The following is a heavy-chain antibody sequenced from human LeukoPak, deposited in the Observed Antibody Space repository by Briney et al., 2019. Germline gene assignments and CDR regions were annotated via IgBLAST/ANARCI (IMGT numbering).Heavy chain of an antibody. CDR3: ARALDEGARFGY. Sequence: GGSLRLSCSASGFTFSSYVMHWVRQAPGKGLEWVAVISYDGSNKYYADSVKGRFTISRDNSKNTLYLPMNSLRAEDTAVYYCARALDEGARFGYWGQGTLVTVSS. CDR2: ISYDGSNK. J-gene: IGHJ4*02. CDR1: GFTFSSYV. V-gene: IGHV3-30-3*01.